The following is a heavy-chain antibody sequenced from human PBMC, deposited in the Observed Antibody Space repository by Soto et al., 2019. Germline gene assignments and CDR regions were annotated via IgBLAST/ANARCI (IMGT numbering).Heavy chain of an antibody. CDR1: GGTLSSYT. CDR2: IIPILGIA. D-gene: IGHD5-18*01. CDR3: ARDLATAMVDNWFDP. V-gene: IGHV1-69*04. Sequence: SVKVSCKASGGTLSSYTNSWVRQAPGQGLEWMGRIIPILGIANYAQKFQGRVTITADKSTSTAYMELSSLRSEDTAVYYCARDLATAMVDNWFDPWGQGTLVTV. J-gene: IGHJ5*02.